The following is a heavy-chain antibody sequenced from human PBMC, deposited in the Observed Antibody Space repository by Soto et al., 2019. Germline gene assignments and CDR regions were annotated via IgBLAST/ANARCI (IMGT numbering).Heavy chain of an antibody. J-gene: IGHJ4*02. CDR2: INPSGGST. Sequence: ASVKVSCKASGYTFTSYYMHWVRQAPGQGLEWMGIINPSGGSTSYAQKFQGRVTMTRDTSTSTVDMELSSLRSEDTAVYYCARPAVEMATITHFDYWGQGTLVTVSS. CDR3: ARPAVEMATITHFDY. CDR1: GYTFTSYY. D-gene: IGHD5-12*01. V-gene: IGHV1-46*01.